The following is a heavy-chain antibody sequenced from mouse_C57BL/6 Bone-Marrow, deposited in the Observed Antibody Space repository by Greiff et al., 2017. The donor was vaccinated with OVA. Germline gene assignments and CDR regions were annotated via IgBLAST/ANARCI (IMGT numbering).Heavy chain of an antibody. V-gene: IGHV2-9-1*01. J-gene: IGHJ1*03. CDR1: GFSLTSYA. D-gene: IGHD1-1*01. CDR2: IWTGGGT. CDR3: ARNRLRSGDWYFDV. Sequence: VQLKESGPGLVAPSQSLSITCTVSGFSLTSYAISWVRQPPGKGLEWLGVIWTGGGTNYNSALKSRLSISKDNSKSQVFLKMNSLQTDDTARYYCARNRLRSGDWYFDVWGTGTTVTVSS.